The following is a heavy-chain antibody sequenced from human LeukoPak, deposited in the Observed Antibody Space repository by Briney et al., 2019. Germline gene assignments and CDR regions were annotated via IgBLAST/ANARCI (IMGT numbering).Heavy chain of an antibody. CDR3: ARLAISSIWSVYFDY. V-gene: IGHV5-51*01. CDR1: GYSFTSYW. D-gene: IGHD6-13*01. Sequence: GESLKISCKGSGYSFTSYWIGWVRQMPGKGLEWMGIIYPGDSNTRYSPSFQGQVTISTDKSISTAYLQWSSLKASDTAMYYCARLAISSIWSVYFDYWGQGTLVTVS. CDR2: IYPGDSNT. J-gene: IGHJ4*02.